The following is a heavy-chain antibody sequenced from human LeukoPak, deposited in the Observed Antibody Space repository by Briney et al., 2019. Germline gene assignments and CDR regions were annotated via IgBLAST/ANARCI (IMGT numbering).Heavy chain of an antibody. D-gene: IGHD6-19*01. V-gene: IGHV3-48*01. CDR3: ARPAGIAVSNARFDY. Sequence: GGSLRLSCAASGFTFSAYHINWVRRAPGKGLEWISYISTTGTTIHYADSVKGRFAISRDNAKSSLYLQMNSLRAEDPAVYSCARPAGIAVSNARFDYWGQGTLVTVSS. CDR2: ISTTGTTI. CDR1: GFTFSAYH. J-gene: IGHJ4*02.